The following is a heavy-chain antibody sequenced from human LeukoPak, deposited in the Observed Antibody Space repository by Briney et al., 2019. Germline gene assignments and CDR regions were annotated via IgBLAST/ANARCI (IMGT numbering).Heavy chain of an antibody. CDR2: IYPGDSDT. D-gene: IGHD6-13*01. Sequence: GESLKISCKGSGYNFTSYWIGWVRQMPGKGLEWMGIIYPGDSDTRYSPSFQGQVTISADKSISTAYLQWSSLKASDAAMYYCARLLRNIAAAVYYFDYWGQGTLVTVSS. CDR1: GYNFTSYW. CDR3: ARLLRNIAAAVYYFDY. J-gene: IGHJ4*02. V-gene: IGHV5-51*01.